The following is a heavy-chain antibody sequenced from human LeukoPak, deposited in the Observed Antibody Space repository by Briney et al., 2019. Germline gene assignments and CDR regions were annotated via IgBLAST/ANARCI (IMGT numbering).Heavy chain of an antibody. CDR2: IYYGGST. Sequence: SETLSLTCTVSGGSISSYYWSWIRQPPGKGLEWIGYIYYGGSTNYNPSLKSRVTISVDTSKNQFSLKLSSVTAADTAVYYCARGQGSGVYYYYYYGMDVWGQGTTVTVSS. CDR1: GGSISSYY. J-gene: IGHJ6*02. CDR3: ARGQGSGVYYYYYYGMDV. V-gene: IGHV4-59*01. D-gene: IGHD3-10*01.